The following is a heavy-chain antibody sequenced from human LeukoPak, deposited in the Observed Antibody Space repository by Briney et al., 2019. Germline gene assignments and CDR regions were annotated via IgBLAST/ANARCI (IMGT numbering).Heavy chain of an antibody. CDR2: ISGGGGTT. V-gene: IGHV3-23*01. Sequence: PGGSLRLSCAASGFTFSTYAMSWVRQAPRKGLECVSGISGGGGTTYYADSVKGRFTISRDNSKNTLYLQMNSLRAEDTAVYYCARREKVGTTIGYWGQGTLVTVSS. CDR3: ARREKVGTTIGY. D-gene: IGHD1-26*01. CDR1: GFTFSTYA. J-gene: IGHJ4*02.